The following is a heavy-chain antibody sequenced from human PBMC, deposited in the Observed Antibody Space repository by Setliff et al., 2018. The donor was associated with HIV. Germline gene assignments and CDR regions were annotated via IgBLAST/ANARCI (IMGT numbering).Heavy chain of an antibody. Sequence: SETLSLTCTVSGGSITSNTHYWGWIRQPPGKTLEWIGTIYYTGSAFYNPSLKSRVTISVDTSKNQFSLRLRSVTAADTAVYYCARDGETTVMGDAFDIWGQGTMVTVSS. CDR2: IYYTGSA. J-gene: IGHJ3*02. CDR3: ARDGETTVMGDAFDI. D-gene: IGHD4-4*01. CDR1: GGSITSNTHY. V-gene: IGHV4-39*07.